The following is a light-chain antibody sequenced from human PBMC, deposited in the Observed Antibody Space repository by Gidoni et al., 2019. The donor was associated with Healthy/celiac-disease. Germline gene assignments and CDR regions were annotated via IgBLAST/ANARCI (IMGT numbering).Light chain of an antibody. J-gene: IGLJ2*01. V-gene: IGLV2-23*01. CDR1: SSDVGSYNL. Sequence: QSALTQPASVSGSPGQSITISCTGTSSDVGSYNLVPWYQQHPGKAPKLMIYEGSKRPSGVSNRFSGSKSGNTASLTISGLQAEDEADYYCCSYADSSVVFGGGTKLTVL. CDR3: CSYADSSVV. CDR2: EGS.